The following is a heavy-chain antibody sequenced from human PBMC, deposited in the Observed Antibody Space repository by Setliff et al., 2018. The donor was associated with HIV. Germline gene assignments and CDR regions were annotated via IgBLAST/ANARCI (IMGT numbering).Heavy chain of an antibody. CDR2: LREDGSEK. CDR1: GFTFSSYW. CDR3: ARDTTDDNSIFPY. V-gene: IGHV3-7*03. Sequence: GGSLRLSCAASGFTFSSYWMSWVRQAPGKGLEWVAHLREDGSEKYYVDSVKGRFTISRDNSKNTLYPQMNSLRAEDTAVYYCARDTTDDNSIFPYRGQGTLVTVSS. J-gene: IGHJ4*02. D-gene: IGHD3-22*01.